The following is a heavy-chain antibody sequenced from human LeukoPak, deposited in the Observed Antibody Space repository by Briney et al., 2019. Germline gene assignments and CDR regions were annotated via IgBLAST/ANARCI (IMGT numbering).Heavy chain of an antibody. CDR2: IYYSGST. D-gene: IGHD5-24*01. CDR1: DGSITNYY. J-gene: IGHJ5*02. Sequence: SETLSLTCTVSDGSITNYYWSWIRQPPGKGLEWIGHIYYSGSTNYNPSLKSRVTISLDTSKKQFSLNLSSVTAADTAVYYCARDNSVRDEAWWFNPWGQGTLVTVSS. V-gene: IGHV4-59*01. CDR3: ARDNSVRDEAWWFNP.